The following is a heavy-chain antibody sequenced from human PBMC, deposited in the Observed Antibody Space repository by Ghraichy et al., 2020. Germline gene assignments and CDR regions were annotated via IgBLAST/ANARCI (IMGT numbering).Heavy chain of an antibody. CDR2: ISSSSSYI. CDR3: ASPGGAAAGTYTDNYYYYYMDV. J-gene: IGHJ6*03. Sequence: LSLTCAASGFTFSSYSMNWVRQAPGKGLEWVSSISSSSSYIYYADSVKGRFTISRDNAKNSLYLQMNSLRTEDTAVYYCASPGGAAAGTYTDNYYYYYMDVWGKGTTVTVSS. D-gene: IGHD6-13*01. V-gene: IGHV3-21*01. CDR1: GFTFSSYS.